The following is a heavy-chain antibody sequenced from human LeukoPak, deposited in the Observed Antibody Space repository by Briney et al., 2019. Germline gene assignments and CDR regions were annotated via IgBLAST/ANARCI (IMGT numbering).Heavy chain of an antibody. J-gene: IGHJ4*02. D-gene: IGHD2-21*02. CDR2: INSDGSST. CDR3: ARACCGGDCSLGY. Sequence: PGGSLRLSCAASGFTFSSYWMHWVRQAPGQGLGWVSRINSDGSSTSYADSVKGRFTISRDNAKNTLYLQMNSLRAEDTAVYYCARACCGGDCSLGYWGQGTLVTVSS. CDR1: GFTFSSYW. V-gene: IGHV3-74*01.